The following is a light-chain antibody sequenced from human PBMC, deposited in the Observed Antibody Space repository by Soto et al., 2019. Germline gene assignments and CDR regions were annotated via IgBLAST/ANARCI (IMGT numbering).Light chain of an antibody. J-gene: IGKJ1*01. Sequence: EIVLTQSPGTLSLSPGERATISCRASQSLNSFYLAWYQQKPGPAPRLLIYGSSNMATGIPDRFSGSGSGTYFTLTISRLDPDDFAVYYCQQYDISPRSFGQGTKVEVK. V-gene: IGKV3-20*01. CDR3: QQYDISPRS. CDR2: GSS. CDR1: QSLNSFY.